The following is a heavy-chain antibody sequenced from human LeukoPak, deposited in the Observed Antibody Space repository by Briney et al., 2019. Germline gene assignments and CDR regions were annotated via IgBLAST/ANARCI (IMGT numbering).Heavy chain of an antibody. V-gene: IGHV3-7*01. J-gene: IGHJ2*01. D-gene: IGHD3-22*01. CDR3: ARDLGSMIVVRTTNWYFDL. CDR1: GFTFSNYW. CDR2: INQDGSEI. Sequence: GGSLRLSCAASGFTFSNYWMSWVRQAPGKGLEWLANINQDGSEIYYVDSVKGRFTISRDNGKNSLYLQINSLRADDTAVYYCARDLGSMIVVRTTNWYFDLWGRGTLVTVSS.